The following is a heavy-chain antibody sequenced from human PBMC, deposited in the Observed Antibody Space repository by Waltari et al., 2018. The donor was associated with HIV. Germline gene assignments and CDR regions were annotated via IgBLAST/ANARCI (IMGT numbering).Heavy chain of an antibody. D-gene: IGHD1-1*01. CDR1: GGSVNSGTCY. J-gene: IGHJ4*02. CDR3: ARGGYGSPFHY. CDR2: IYYSGST. V-gene: IGHV4-61*01. Sequence: QVQLQESGPGLLKPSETLSLRCTVSGGSVNSGTCYWSWFRQPAGKGLKWIGYIYYSGSTNYTPSLQSRVTVSVDTSKNQFSLKLTSVTAADTAIYYCARGGYGSPFHYWGQGTPVTVSS.